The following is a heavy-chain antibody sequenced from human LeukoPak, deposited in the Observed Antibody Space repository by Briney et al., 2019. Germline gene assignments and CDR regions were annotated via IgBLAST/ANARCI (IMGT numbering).Heavy chain of an antibody. V-gene: IGHV3-21*01. Sequence: GGSLRLSCAASGFTFSSYSMNWVRQAPGKGLEWVSPISSSSSHRYYADSVKGRFTISRDNAKNSLYLQMNSLRAEDTAVYYCALGYDILTGRFDYWGQGTLVTVSS. CDR1: GFTFSSYS. J-gene: IGHJ4*02. CDR2: ISSSSSHR. CDR3: ALGYDILTGRFDY. D-gene: IGHD3-9*01.